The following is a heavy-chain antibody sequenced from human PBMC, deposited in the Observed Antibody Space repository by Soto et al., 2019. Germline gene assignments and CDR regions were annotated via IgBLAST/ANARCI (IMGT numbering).Heavy chain of an antibody. CDR3: ARIPVDTYMIYWSDP. Sequence: SETLSLTCSVSGDSVSSGDYYWSWIRQPPGKGLEWIGHVYFSGSTNYIPSLKSRLTMSVDTAKNQFSLKLNSVTAADTAVYYCARIPVDTYMIYWSDPWGQGTKGIVSS. D-gene: IGHD3-16*01. J-gene: IGHJ5*02. CDR2: VYFSGST. V-gene: IGHV4-61*08. CDR1: GDSVSSGDYY.